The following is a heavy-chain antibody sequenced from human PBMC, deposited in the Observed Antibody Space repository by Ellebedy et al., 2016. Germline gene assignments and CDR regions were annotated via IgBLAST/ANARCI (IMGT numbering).Heavy chain of an antibody. D-gene: IGHD3-10*01. V-gene: IGHV3-23*01. J-gene: IGHJ4*02. CDR3: AKRAEALLWFGELLDDY. CDR2: ISGSGGST. CDR1: GFTFSSYA. Sequence: GESLKISXAASGFTFSSYAMSWVRQAPGKGLEWVSAISGSGGSTYYADSVKGRFTISRDNSKNTLYLQMNSLRAEDTAVYYCAKRAEALLWFGELLDDYWGQGTLVTVSS.